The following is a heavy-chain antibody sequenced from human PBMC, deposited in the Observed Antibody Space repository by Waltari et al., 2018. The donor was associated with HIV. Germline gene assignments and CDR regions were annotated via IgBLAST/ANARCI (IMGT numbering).Heavy chain of an antibody. V-gene: IGHV3-7*04. CDR3: ARGGFYGSGSKVN. D-gene: IGHD3-10*01. CDR1: GFTFSSYW. CDR2: IKQDGSEK. Sequence: EVQLVESGGGLVQPGGSLRLSCAASGFTFSSYWMSWVRQAPGKGLEGVANIKQDGSEKYYVESVNGRFTISRDNAENSLYLQMNSLRAEDTAVYYCARGGFYGSGSKVNWGQGSLVTVSS. J-gene: IGHJ4*02.